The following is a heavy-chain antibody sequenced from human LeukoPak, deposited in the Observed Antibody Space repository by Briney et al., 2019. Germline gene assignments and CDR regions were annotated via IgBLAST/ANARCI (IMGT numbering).Heavy chain of an antibody. CDR3: ARGHYYDSTNGAFDI. V-gene: IGHV1-18*01. J-gene: IGHJ3*02. CDR1: GYTFTSYG. CDR2: ISAYNGNT. D-gene: IGHD3-22*01. Sequence: ASVKVSCKASGYTFTSYGISWVRQAPGQGLEWMGWISAYNGNTNYAQKLQGRVTMTTDTSTSTAYMELRSLRSDDTAVYYCARGHYYDSTNGAFDIWSQGTMVTVSS.